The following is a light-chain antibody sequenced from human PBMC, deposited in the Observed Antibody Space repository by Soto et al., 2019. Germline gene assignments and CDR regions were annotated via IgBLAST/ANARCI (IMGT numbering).Light chain of an antibody. V-gene: IGKV1-39*01. Sequence: DIQMTQSPSSLSASVGDRVTITCRASQSISSYLNWYQQKPGKAPKLLIYAASSLQSGVPSRFSGSGSGTDFTLAISSLQPEYFATYYCQQSYSTPRTFDQGTKVEIK. CDR2: AAS. CDR3: QQSYSTPRT. J-gene: IGKJ1*01. CDR1: QSISSY.